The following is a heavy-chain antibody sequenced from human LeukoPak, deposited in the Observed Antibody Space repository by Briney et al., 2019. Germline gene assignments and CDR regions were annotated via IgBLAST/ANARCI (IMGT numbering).Heavy chain of an antibody. V-gene: IGHV3-48*03. J-gene: IGHJ4*02. Sequence: PGGSLRLSCAASGFTFSSYEMNWVRQAPGKGLEWVSYISSSGSIIYYADSVKGRFTISRDNAKNSLYLQMNSLRAEDTAVYYCARGGPAAGRFDYWGQGTLVTVSS. CDR2: ISSSGSII. D-gene: IGHD6-13*01. CDR1: GFTFSSYE. CDR3: ARGGPAAGRFDY.